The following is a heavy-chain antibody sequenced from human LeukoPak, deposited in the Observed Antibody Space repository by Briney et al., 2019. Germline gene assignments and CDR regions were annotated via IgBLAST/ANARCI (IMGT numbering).Heavy chain of an antibody. CDR3: ARDPIAAEPDYFDY. D-gene: IGHD2-15*01. CDR1: GFTFGTYA. J-gene: IGHJ4*02. CDR2: IFDERNK. V-gene: IGHV3-30*04. Sequence: GGSLRLSCSASGFTFGTYAMHWVRQAPGKGLEWVAVIFDERNKFVADSVKGRFTISRDNFKNTLYLQMNSLRDEDTAVYYCARDPIAAEPDYFDYWGQGPLVTVSS.